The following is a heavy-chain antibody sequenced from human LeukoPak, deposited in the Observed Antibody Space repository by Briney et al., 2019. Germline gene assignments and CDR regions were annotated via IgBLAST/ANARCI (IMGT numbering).Heavy chain of an antibody. CDR1: GVSISSYY. CDR2: IFYSRNT. V-gene: IGHV4-59*08. Sequence: PSETLSLTCTVSGVSISSYYWSWIRQPPGKGLEWIGYIFYSRNTIYNPSLKSRVTISVDTSKNHFSLRLRSVTAADTAVYYCARLAAISGSDYPDDWGQGTLVTVSS. J-gene: IGHJ4*02. D-gene: IGHD1-26*01. CDR3: ARLAAISGSDYPDD.